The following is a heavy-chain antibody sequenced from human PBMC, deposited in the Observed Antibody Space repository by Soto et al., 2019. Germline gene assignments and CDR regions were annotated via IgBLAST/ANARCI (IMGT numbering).Heavy chain of an antibody. V-gene: IGHV3-7*03. D-gene: IGHD6-6*01. CDR3: ARDPGSSPTCFDY. CDR2: IKQDGSEK. CDR1: GFTFSSYW. Sequence: PGGSLRLSCAASGFTFSSYWMSWVRQAPGKGLEWVANIKQDGSEKYYVDSVKGRFTISRDNAKNSLYLQMNSLRAEDTAVYYCARDPGSSPTCFDYWGQGTLVTVSS. J-gene: IGHJ4*02.